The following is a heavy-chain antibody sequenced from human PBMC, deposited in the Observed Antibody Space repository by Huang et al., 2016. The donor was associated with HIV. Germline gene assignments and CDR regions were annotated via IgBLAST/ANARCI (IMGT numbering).Heavy chain of an antibody. CDR3: ASQHIGAAATWF. CDR1: GDFIGSTTYY. Sequence: QLQLQESGPGQVKPSETLSLTCTVSGDFIGSTTYYWGWIRQSPGKGLEWVGSVYQSGSTNYNPSLKSRVTLSVDTSRNQFSLRLNSVTAADTAVYYCASQHIGAAATWFWGRGTQVAVSS. D-gene: IGHD6-13*01. V-gene: IGHV4-39*01. J-gene: IGHJ4*02. CDR2: VYQSGST.